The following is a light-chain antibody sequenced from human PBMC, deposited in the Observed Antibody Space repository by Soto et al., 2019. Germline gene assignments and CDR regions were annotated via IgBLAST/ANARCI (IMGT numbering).Light chain of an antibody. CDR1: SGHSSYI. Sequence: QSVLTQSSSASASLGSSVKLTCTLSSGHSSYIIAWHQQQPGKAPRYLMKLEGSGSYNKGSGVPDRFSGSSSGADRYLTISNLQFEGEADYYCETWDSNTPWVFGGGTKLTVL. J-gene: IGLJ3*02. V-gene: IGLV4-60*02. CDR3: ETWDSNTPWV. CDR2: LEGSGSY.